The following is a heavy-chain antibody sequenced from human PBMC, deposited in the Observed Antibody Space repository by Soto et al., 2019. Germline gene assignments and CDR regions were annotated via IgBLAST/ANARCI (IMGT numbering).Heavy chain of an antibody. CDR3: ARDRANYWFDP. J-gene: IGHJ5*02. V-gene: IGHV4-59*01. CDR1: GGSISSYY. D-gene: IGHD2-8*01. CDR2: IYYSGST. Sequence: SETLSLTCTVSGGSISSYYWSWIRQPPGKGLEWIGYIYYSGSTNYNPSLKSRVTISVDTSKNQFSLKLSSVTAADTAVYYCARDRANYWFDPWGKGTLVTVSS.